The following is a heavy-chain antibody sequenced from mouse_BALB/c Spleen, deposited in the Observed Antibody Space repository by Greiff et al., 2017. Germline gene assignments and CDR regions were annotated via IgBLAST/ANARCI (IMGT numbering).Heavy chain of an antibody. J-gene: IGHJ3*01. V-gene: IGHV14-4*02. Sequence: VQLQQSGAELVRSGASVKLSCTASGFNIKDYYMHWVKQRPEQGLEWIGWIDPENGDTEYAPNFQGKATMTADTSSNTAYLQLSSLTSEDTAVYYCNAYYGSSYAWFAYWGQGTLVTVSA. CDR3: NAYYGSSYAWFAY. CDR1: GFNIKDYY. D-gene: IGHD1-1*01. CDR2: IDPENGDT.